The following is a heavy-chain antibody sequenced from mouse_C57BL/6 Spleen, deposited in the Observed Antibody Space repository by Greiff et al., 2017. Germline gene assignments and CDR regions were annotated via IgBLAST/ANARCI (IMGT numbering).Heavy chain of an antibody. CDR1: GYTFTDYY. J-gene: IGHJ2*01. Sequence: EVQLQQSGPVLVKPGASVKMSCKASGYTFTDYYMNWVKQSHGKSLEWIGVINPYNGGTSYNQNFKGKATLTVDKSSSTAYMELNSLTSEDSAVYYWARRGIHYYGSSYDYWGQGTTLTVSS. V-gene: IGHV1-19*01. D-gene: IGHD1-1*01. CDR3: ARRGIHYYGSSYDY. CDR2: INPYNGGT.